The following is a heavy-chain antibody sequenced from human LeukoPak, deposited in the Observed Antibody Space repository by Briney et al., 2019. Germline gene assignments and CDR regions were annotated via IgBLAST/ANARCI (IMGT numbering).Heavy chain of an antibody. Sequence: PGGSLRPSCAASGFTSSSYAMHWVRQAPGKGLEWVAVISYDGSNKYYADSVKGRFTISRDNSRNTLHLQMNSLRAEDTAVYSCAKASLRYFDWFSDYWGQGTLVTVSS. V-gene: IGHV3-30*18. CDR3: AKASLRYFDWFSDY. CDR1: GFTSSSYA. D-gene: IGHD3-9*01. J-gene: IGHJ4*02. CDR2: ISYDGSNK.